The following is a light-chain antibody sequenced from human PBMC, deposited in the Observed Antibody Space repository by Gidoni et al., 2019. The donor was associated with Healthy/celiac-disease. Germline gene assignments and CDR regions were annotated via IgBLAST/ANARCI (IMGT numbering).Light chain of an antibody. J-gene: IGKJ3*01. CDR1: QDISNY. CDR2: DAS. Sequence: DIQMTQSPSSLSASVGDRVTITCQASQDISNYLNWYQQKPGKAPKLLIYDASNLETGVPSRFSGSGSGTDFTFTISSLQPEDIATYYCQQYDNLLPYITFGPGTKVDIK. CDR3: QQYDNLLPYIT. V-gene: IGKV1-33*01.